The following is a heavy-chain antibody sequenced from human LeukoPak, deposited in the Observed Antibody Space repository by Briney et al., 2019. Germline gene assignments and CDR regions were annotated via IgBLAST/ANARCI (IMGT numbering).Heavy chain of an antibody. CDR1: GYTFSDYY. CDR2: ISSSGSTI. CDR3: ARGPRGYCSSTSCIQGAFDI. D-gene: IGHD2-2*01. J-gene: IGHJ3*02. V-gene: IGHV3-11*04. Sequence: PGGSLRLSCAASGYTFSDYYMSWIRQAPGKGLEWVSYISSSGSTIYYADSVKGRFTISRDNAKNSLYLQMNSLRAEDTAVYYCARGPRGYCSSTSCIQGAFDIWGQGTMVTVSS.